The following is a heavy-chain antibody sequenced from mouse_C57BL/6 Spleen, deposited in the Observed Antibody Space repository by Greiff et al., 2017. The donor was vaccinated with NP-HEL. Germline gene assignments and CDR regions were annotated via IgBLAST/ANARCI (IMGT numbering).Heavy chain of an antibody. Sequence: VQLQQSGAELVKPGASVKLSCKASGYTFTSYWMHWVKQRPGQGLEWIGMIHPNSGSTNYNEKFKSKATLTVDKSSSTAYMQLSSLTSEDSAVYYCERGGLYDYDAWFAYWGQGTLVTVSA. CDR2: IHPNSGST. V-gene: IGHV1-64*01. D-gene: IGHD2-4*01. CDR3: ERGGLYDYDAWFAY. CDR1: GYTFTSYW. J-gene: IGHJ3*01.